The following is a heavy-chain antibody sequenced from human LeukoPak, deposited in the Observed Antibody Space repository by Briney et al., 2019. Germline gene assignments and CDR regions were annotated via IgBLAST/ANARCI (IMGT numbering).Heavy chain of an antibody. Sequence: PGGSLRLSCAASGFTFSSYGMSWVRQAPGKGLEWVSAISGSGGSTYYADSVKGRFTISRDNSKNTLYLQMNSLRAEDTAVYYCASPETYYGSGSYWVFDYWGQGTLVTVSS. D-gene: IGHD3-10*01. CDR2: ISGSGGST. CDR1: GFTFSSYG. CDR3: ASPETYYGSGSYWVFDY. J-gene: IGHJ4*02. V-gene: IGHV3-23*01.